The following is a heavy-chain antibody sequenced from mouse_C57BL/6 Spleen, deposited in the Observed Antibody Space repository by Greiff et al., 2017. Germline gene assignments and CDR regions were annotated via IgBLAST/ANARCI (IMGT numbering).Heavy chain of an antibody. CDR2: ISPGSGST. CDR1: GYTFTSSW. CDR3: ARVNYYGSSSYFDY. V-gene: IGHV1-55*01. J-gene: IGHJ2*01. Sequence: QVQLQQPGAELVTPGASVQMSCKASGYTFTSSWITWVKPRPGQGLEWIGDISPGSGSTNYNEKFKSKATLTVDTSSSTAYMQLSSLTSEDSAVYYCARVNYYGSSSYFDYWGQGTTLTVSS. D-gene: IGHD1-1*01.